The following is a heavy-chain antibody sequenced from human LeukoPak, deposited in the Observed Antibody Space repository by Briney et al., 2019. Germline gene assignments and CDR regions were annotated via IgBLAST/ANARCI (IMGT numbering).Heavy chain of an antibody. CDR3: ARSGGSSSGSLGLWYSDI. J-gene: IGHJ3*02. CDR1: GGSISSYF. D-gene: IGHD6-19*01. CDR2: IYSSGSF. Sequence: SETLSLTCTVSGGSISSYFWTWIRQPAGRGLEWIGHIYSSGSFKYNPSLKSRVTLSIDTSKNQLSLKLNSVTAADTAVYYCARSGGSSSGSLGLWYSDIWGQGTMVTVSS. V-gene: IGHV4-4*07.